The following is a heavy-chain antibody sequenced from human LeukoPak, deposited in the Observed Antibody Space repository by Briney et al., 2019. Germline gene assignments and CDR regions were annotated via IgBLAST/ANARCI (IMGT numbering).Heavy chain of an antibody. CDR1: GYTFTSYY. D-gene: IGHD6-19*01. CDR3: ATGLINPYSSGWYFDY. V-gene: IGHV1-46*01. J-gene: IGHJ4*02. Sequence: ASVKVSCKASGYTFTSYYMHWVRQAPGQGLEWMGIINPSGGSTSYAQKFQGRVTMTRDTSTSTVYMELSSLRSEDTAVYYCATGLINPYSSGWYFDYWGQGTLVTVSS. CDR2: INPSGGST.